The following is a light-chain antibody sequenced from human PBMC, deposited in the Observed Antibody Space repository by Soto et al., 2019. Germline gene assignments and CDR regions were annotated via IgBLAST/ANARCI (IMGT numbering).Light chain of an antibody. CDR2: WAS. Sequence: DIVMTQSPDSLAVSLGERATINCKSSQSILYRSNNKNYLAWYQQKPGQPPKLLIYWASTRESGVTDRFSGSGSGADFTLTISSLQAEDVAVYYCQQYYSTPPWTFGQGTKLEIK. J-gene: IGKJ2*02. V-gene: IGKV4-1*01. CDR1: QSILYRSNNKNY. CDR3: QQYYSTPPWT.